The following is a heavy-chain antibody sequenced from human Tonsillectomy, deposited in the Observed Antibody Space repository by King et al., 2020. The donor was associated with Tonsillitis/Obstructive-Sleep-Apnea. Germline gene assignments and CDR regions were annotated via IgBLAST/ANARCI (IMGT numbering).Heavy chain of an antibody. V-gene: IGHV3-33*01. CDR1: GFIFSSYG. CDR2: IWYDGSNK. Sequence: ESGGGVVQPGRSLRLSCAASGFIFSSYGMHWVRQAPGKGLEWVAVIWYDGSNKKYGDSVKGRFTISRDNSKNTLYLQMNSLSAEDTAVYFCARAGGYTSGLGFEYWGQGTLVTVSS. D-gene: IGHD5-18*01. J-gene: IGHJ4*02. CDR3: ARAGGYTSGLGFEY.